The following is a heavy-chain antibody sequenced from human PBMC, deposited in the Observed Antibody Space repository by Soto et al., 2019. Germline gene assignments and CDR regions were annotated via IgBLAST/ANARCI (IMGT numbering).Heavy chain of an antibody. CDR2: INPGDSDT. J-gene: IGHJ4*02. V-gene: IGHV5-51*01. CDR3: AIHPGIAVAGTLGFRRVYFDY. D-gene: IGHD6-19*01. CDR1: GYSFTSYW. Sequence: GESLKISCKGSGYSFTSYWIGWVRQMPGKGLEWIWIINPGDSDTRYSPSFQGQVTISADKSISTAYLQWSSLKASDTAMYYCAIHPGIAVAGTLGFRRVYFDYWGQGTLVTVSS.